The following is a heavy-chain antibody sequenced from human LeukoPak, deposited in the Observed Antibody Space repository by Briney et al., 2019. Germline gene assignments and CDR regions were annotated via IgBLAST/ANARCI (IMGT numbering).Heavy chain of an antibody. J-gene: IGHJ4*02. CDR2: IYSRGST. CDR1: GGSISNYY. D-gene: IGHD6-6*01. Sequence: TSETLSLTCTASGGSISNYYRSWIRQPPGKGLEWIGSIYSRGSTNYNPSLKSRVTISVDTSKTQFSLKLRSVTAADTAVYYCARGEGGSSSSELVYWGQGTLVTVSS. V-gene: IGHV4-59*01. CDR3: ARGEGGSSSSELVY.